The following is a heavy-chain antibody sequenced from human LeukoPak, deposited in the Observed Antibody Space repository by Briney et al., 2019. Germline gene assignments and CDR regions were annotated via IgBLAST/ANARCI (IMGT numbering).Heavy chain of an antibody. V-gene: IGHV4-39*01. CDR1: GGSISSSSYY. CDR3: ASFNGIVDAFDI. J-gene: IGHJ3*02. Sequence: SQTLSLTCTVSGGSISSSSYYWGWIRQPPGKGLEWIGSIYYSGSTYYNPSLKSRVTISVDTSKNQFSLKLSSVTAADTAVYYCASFNGIVDAFDIWGQGTMVTVSS. D-gene: IGHD3-22*01. CDR2: IYYSGST.